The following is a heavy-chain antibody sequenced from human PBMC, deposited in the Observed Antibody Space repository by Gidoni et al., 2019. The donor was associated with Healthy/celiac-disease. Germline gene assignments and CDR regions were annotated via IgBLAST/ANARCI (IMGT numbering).Heavy chain of an antibody. V-gene: IGHV3-66*01. Sequence: GVTVSSNHMSWVRQAPGKGLEWVSVIYSDGSTSYADSVKGRFTISRDNSKNTLYLQMNSLRAWDTAVYYCAKEEGRLFAYWGQGTLVSVSS. CDR1: GVTVSSNH. D-gene: IGHD4-17*01. J-gene: IGHJ4*02. CDR2: IYSDGST. CDR3: AKEEGRLFAY.